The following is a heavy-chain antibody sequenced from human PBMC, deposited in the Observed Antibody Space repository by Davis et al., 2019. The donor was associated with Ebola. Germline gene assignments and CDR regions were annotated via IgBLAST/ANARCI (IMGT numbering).Heavy chain of an antibody. J-gene: IGHJ4*02. D-gene: IGHD3-9*01. V-gene: IGHV3-48*02. CDR1: GFTFSSYS. CDR3: ARDRYDYGDY. Sequence: GESLKISCAASGFTFSSYSMNWVRQAPGQGLAWVSYISSSSSTIYYADSVKGRFTISRDNAKNSLYLQMNSLRDEDTAVYYCARDRYDYGDYWGQGTLVTVSS. CDR2: ISSSSSTI.